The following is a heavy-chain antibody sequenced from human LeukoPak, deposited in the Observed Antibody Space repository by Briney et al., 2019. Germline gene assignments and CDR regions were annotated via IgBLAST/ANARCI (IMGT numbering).Heavy chain of an antibody. Sequence: GGSVRLSCEASGFTFSSYSMNWVRQAPGKGLEWVSYISSSSGSKYYAEYVKGRVTITRENAKNKVYMEMNRLRAEDTAVYYCVREGGFDNWGQGTLVTVSS. V-gene: IGHV3-48*01. J-gene: IGHJ4*02. CDR3: VREGGFDN. CDR2: ISSSSGSK. CDR1: GFTFSSYS.